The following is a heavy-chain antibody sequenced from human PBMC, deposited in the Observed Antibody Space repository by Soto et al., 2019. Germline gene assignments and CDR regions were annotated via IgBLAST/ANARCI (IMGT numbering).Heavy chain of an antibody. D-gene: IGHD3-3*01. CDR3: ARDLLPLDFWSGYYPYYYYYGMDV. J-gene: IGHJ6*02. CDR2: INPNSGGT. V-gene: IGHV1-2*04. CDR1: GYTSTGYY. Sequence: ASVKVSCKASGYTSTGYYMHWVRQAPGQGLEWMGWINPNSGGTNYAQKFQGWVTMTRDTSISTAYMELSRLRSDDTAVYYCARDLLPLDFWSGYYPYYYYYGMDVWGQGTTVTVSS.